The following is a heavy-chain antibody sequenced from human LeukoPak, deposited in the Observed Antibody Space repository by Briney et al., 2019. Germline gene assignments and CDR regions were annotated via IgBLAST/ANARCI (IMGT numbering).Heavy chain of an antibody. V-gene: IGHV3-66*02. CDR1: GFTVSINS. Sequence: GGSLRLSCTVSGFTVSINSMSWVRQAPGKGLEWVSFIYSGGNTHYSDSVKGRFTISRDNSKNTLYLQMNSLRPEDTAVYYCAKDPRDHSYGWSWRYFDYWGQGTLVTVSS. CDR3: AKDPRDHSYGWSWRYFDY. J-gene: IGHJ4*02. D-gene: IGHD5-18*01. CDR2: IYSGGNT.